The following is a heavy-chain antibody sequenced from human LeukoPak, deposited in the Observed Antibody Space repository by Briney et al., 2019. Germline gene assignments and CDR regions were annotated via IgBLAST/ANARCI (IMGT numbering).Heavy chain of an antibody. D-gene: IGHD3-9*01. CDR3: ARAVRYFDWLFPTPDY. Sequence: SETLSLTCTVSGGSISSSSYYWGWIRQPPGKGLEWIGSIYYSGSTYYNPSLKSRVTISVDTSKDQFSLKLSSVTAADTAVCYCARAVRYFDWLFPTPDYWGQGTLVTVSS. J-gene: IGHJ4*02. CDR1: GGSISSSSYY. V-gene: IGHV4-39*07. CDR2: IYYSGST.